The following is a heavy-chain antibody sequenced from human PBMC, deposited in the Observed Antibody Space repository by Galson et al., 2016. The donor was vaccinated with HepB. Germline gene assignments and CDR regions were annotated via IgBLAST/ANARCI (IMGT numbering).Heavy chain of an antibody. D-gene: IGHD2-2*01. CDR2: VYYGGST. J-gene: IGHJ6*02. V-gene: IGHV4-39*07. CDR1: GGSIKIAGYY. CDR3: ARGKVDNYAYFGMDI. Sequence: SETLSLTCTVSGGSIKIAGYYWAWIRQPPGKGLEWIGSVYYGGSTYYSQPLESRVTILIDKSNDQFSLHLGSFNPADTAVYYCARGKVDNYAYFGMDIWGQGTTVTVSS.